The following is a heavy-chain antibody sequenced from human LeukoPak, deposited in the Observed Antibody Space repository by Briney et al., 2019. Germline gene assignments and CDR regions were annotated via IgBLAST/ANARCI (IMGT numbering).Heavy chain of an antibody. Sequence: GGSLRLSCAASGFTFSSYSMNWVRQAPGKGLEWVSSISSSSSYIYYADLVKGRFTIYRDNAKNSLYLQMNSLRAEDTAVYYCARKSAAPMDVWGKGTTVTVSS. V-gene: IGHV3-21*01. CDR3: ARKSAAPMDV. CDR2: ISSSSSYI. D-gene: IGHD6-13*01. CDR1: GFTFSSYS. J-gene: IGHJ6*03.